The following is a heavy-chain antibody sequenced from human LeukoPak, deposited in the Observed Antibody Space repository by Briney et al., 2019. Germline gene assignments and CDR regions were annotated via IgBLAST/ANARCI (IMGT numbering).Heavy chain of an antibody. J-gene: IGHJ4*02. CDR3: ATGGGGELPYQPVY. V-gene: IGHV1-2*06. D-gene: IGHD1-26*01. CDR1: GYTFTGYY. Sequence: GASVKVSCKASGYTFTGYYMHWVRQAPGQGLEWMGRINPNSGGTNYAQKFQGRVTMTRDTSISTAYMELSSLRSEDTAVYYCATGGGGELPYQPVYWGQGTLVTVSS. CDR2: INPNSGGT.